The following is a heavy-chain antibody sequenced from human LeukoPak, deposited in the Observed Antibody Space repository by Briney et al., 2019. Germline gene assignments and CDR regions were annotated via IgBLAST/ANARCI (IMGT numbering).Heavy chain of an antibody. V-gene: IGHV1-18*01. Sequence: ASVKVSCKASGYTFTSYGISWVRQAPGQGLEWMGWISAYNGNTNYAQKLQGRVTMTTDTSTNTAYMELRSLRSDDTAVYYCARDPSGGGYRYGVLDYWGQGTLVTVSS. J-gene: IGHJ4*02. CDR3: ARDPSGGGYRYGVLDY. CDR2: ISAYNGNT. D-gene: IGHD5-18*01. CDR1: GYTFTSYG.